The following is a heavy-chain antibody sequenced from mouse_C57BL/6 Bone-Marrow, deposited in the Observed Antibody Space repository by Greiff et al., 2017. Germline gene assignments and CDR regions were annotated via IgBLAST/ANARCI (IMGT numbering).Heavy chain of an antibody. Sequence: EVQLQQSGPELVKPGASVKISCKASGYTFTDYYMNWVKQSHGKSLEWIGDINPNNGGTRYNQKFKGKATLSVEKSSSTAYMELSSLTSEDSAVYYWTGYEYDENYWGQGTTLTVSS. J-gene: IGHJ2*01. V-gene: IGHV1-26*01. CDR3: TGYEYDENY. CDR2: INPNNGGT. CDR1: GYTFTDYY. D-gene: IGHD2-4*01.